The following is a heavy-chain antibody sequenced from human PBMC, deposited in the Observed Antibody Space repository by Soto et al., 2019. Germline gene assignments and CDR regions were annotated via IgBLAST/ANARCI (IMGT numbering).Heavy chain of an antibody. J-gene: IGHJ4*02. D-gene: IGHD2-2*01. V-gene: IGHV3-23*01. CDR2: ISGSGGST. CDR1: GFTFSSYA. Sequence: PVGSLRLSCASSGFTFSSYAMSWVRQSPGKGLEWVSAISGSGGSTYYADSVKGRFTISRDNSKNTLYLQMNSLRAEDTAVYYCAKDCSSTSIRPFEDWGQGTLVNVSS. CDR3: AKDCSSTSIRPFED.